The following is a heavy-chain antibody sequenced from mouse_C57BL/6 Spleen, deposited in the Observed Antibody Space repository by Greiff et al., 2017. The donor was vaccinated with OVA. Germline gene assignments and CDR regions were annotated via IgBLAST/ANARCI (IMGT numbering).Heavy chain of an antibody. V-gene: IGHV5-4*01. CDR1: GFTFSSYA. CDR2: ISDGGSYT. D-gene: IGHD2-4*01. Sequence: EVKVVESGGGLVKPGGSLKLSCAASGFTFSSYAMSWVRQTPEKRLEWVATISDGGSYTYYPDNVKGRFTISRDNAKNNLYLQMSHLKSEDTAMYYCARDNYDYDWFAYWGQGTLVTVSA. CDR3: ARDNYDYDWFAY. J-gene: IGHJ3*01.